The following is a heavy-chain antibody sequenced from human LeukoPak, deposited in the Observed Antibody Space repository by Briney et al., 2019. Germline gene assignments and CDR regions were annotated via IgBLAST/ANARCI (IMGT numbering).Heavy chain of an antibody. J-gene: IGHJ4*02. Sequence: PSETLSLTCSVSGGSISLSYYYWGWIRQPPGKALEWFGSVYYSGTTSYNQSLKSRVTISVDMSKNHFSLRLSSVTAADTAMYYCARGTLYSGWSYYFDYWGQGSQVTVSS. V-gene: IGHV4-39*07. D-gene: IGHD6-19*01. CDR3: ARGTLYSGWSYYFDY. CDR1: GGSISLSYYY. CDR2: VYYSGTT.